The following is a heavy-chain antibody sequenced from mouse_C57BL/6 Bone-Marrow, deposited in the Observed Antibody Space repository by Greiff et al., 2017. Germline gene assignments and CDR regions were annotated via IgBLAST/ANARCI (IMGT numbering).Heavy chain of an antibody. V-gene: IGHV1-7*01. D-gene: IGHD1-1*01. CDR1: GYTFTSYW. CDR2: INPSSGYN. Sequence: VQLMESGAELAKPGASVKLSCKASGYTFTSYWMHWVKQRPGQGLEWIGYINPSSGYNKYNQKLKDKATFTADKSSSTAYRQLSMLTYEDSAVYYGARWGYYYSRSYWCFDDWGTGTTVTVSS. CDR3: ARWGYYYSRSYWCFDD. J-gene: IGHJ1*03.